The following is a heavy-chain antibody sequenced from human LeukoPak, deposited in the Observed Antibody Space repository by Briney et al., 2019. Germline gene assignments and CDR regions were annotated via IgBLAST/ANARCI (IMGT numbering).Heavy chain of an antibody. CDR2: ISGSGGST. Sequence: GGSLRLSCAASGFTFSSYEMDWVRQAPGKGLEWVSAISGSGGSTYYADSVKGRFTISRDNSKNTLYLQMNSLRAEDTAVYYCAKSQDRSYYLDRGNWFDPWGQGTLVTVSS. V-gene: IGHV3-23*01. D-gene: IGHD3-10*01. CDR3: AKSQDRSYYLDRGNWFDP. CDR1: GFTFSSYE. J-gene: IGHJ5*02.